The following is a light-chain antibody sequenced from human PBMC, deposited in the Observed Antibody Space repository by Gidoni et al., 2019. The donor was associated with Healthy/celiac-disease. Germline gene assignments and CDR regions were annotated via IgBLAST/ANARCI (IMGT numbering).Light chain of an antibody. CDR2: GAS. CDR3: QQYDDWPPA. Sequence: IVMMQSPVTLSVSPGERATLSCRASQSVSSNLAWYQQKPGQAPRLLIYGASTRATGIPARFSGSGSGTEFTLIISSLQSEDFAVYYCQQYDDWPPAFGGXTKVDIK. CDR1: QSVSSN. V-gene: IGKV3-15*01. J-gene: IGKJ4*01.